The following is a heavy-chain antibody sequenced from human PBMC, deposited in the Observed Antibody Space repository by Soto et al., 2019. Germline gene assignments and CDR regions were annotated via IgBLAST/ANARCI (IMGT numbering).Heavy chain of an antibody. Sequence: QVQLQQSGPGLVKTSQTLSLTCAISGDGVSSNSAAWSWIRQSPSRGLEWLGRTYYRSTWYNDYEVSVRSRITINPDTSKNQFSLQLNSVTPEDTAVYYCARGNRGFNMWGQGTMVIVSS. J-gene: IGHJ3*02. CDR2: TYYRSTWYN. CDR3: ARGNRGFNM. D-gene: IGHD3-16*02. CDR1: GDGVSSNSAA. V-gene: IGHV6-1*01.